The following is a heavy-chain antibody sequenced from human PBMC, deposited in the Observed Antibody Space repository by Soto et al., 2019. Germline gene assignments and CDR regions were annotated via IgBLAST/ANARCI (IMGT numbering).Heavy chain of an antibody. D-gene: IGHD1-7*01. Sequence: PVEPLKISCKSSGYSFTSYCIIWVRQMPGKGLEWMGRIDPSYSYTNYSPSFQGHVTISADKSIRTAYLQWSSLKASDTAMYYCARLGVPELYYYYGMDVWGQGNTVTVSS. J-gene: IGHJ6*02. CDR2: IDPSYSYT. CDR3: ARLGVPELYYYYGMDV. V-gene: IGHV5-10-1*01. CDR1: GYSFTSYC.